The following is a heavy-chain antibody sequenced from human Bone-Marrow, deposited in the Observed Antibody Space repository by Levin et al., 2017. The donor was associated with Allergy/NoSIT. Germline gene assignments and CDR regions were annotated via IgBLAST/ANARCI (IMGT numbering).Heavy chain of an antibody. CDR2: ININSNTI. Sequence: GESLKISCEASGFSFSSYSMNWVRQAPGKGLEWLSYININSNTIYYADSVRGRFTVSRDNVKNSLFLQMSSLRAEDTAIYYCARLGSDDDFWGQGTLVTVSS. V-gene: IGHV3-48*01. D-gene: IGHD3-10*01. J-gene: IGHJ4*02. CDR3: ARLGSDDDF. CDR1: GFSFSSYS.